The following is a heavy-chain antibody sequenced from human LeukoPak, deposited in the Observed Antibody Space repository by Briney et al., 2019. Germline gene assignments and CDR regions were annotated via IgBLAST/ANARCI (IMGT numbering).Heavy chain of an antibody. CDR2: VSYDGSNK. D-gene: IGHD3-10*01. Sequence: GGSLRLSCAASGFTFSSYAMHWVRQAPGKGLEWVAVVSYDGSNKYYADSVKGRFTISRDISKNTLSLQMNSLRAEDTALYYCARSLHYYGSGSYRVGYGMDVWGQGTTVTVSS. CDR1: GFTFSSYA. V-gene: IGHV3-30-3*01. J-gene: IGHJ6*02. CDR3: ARSLHYYGSGSYRVGYGMDV.